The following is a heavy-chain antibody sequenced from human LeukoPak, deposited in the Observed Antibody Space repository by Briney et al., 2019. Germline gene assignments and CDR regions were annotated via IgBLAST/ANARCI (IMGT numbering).Heavy chain of an antibody. Sequence: PGGSLRLSCAASGFTFSSFAMSWVRQAPGKGLEWVSVIGGGGDNTYYAGSVRGRFTTSRDNPKNTLYLQMNSLRAEDTAIYYCAKNRGSSCYSALDCWGQGTLVTVSS. CDR1: GFTFSSFA. V-gene: IGHV3-23*01. D-gene: IGHD2-15*01. J-gene: IGHJ4*02. CDR3: AKNRGSSCYSALDC. CDR2: IGGGGDNT.